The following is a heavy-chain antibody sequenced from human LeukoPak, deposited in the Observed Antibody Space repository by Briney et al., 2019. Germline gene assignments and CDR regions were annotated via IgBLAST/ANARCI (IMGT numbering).Heavy chain of an antibody. CDR3: ARLRSYGSGSYQRDY. V-gene: IGHV4-34*01. D-gene: IGHD3-10*01. Sequence: SETLSLTCAVYGGSFSGYYWSWIRQPPGKGLEWIGEINHSGSTNYNPSLKSRVTISVDTSKNQFSLKLSSVTAADTAVYYCARLRSYGSGSYQRDYWGQGTLVTVSS. CDR2: INHSGST. J-gene: IGHJ4*02. CDR1: GGSFSGYY.